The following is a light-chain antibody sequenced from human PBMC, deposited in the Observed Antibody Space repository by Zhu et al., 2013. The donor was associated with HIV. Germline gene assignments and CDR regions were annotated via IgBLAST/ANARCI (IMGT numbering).Light chain of an antibody. Sequence: DIQMTQSPSSLSASVGDRVTITCRASQDISDSLAWFQQKPGKAPKSLMYAASTLQSGVPSKFSGSASGTDFTLTISNLQPEDFATYYCQQSSSPPLTFGGGTKVEIK. V-gene: IGKV1-16*02. CDR1: QDISDS. CDR2: AAS. CDR3: QQSSSPPLT. J-gene: IGKJ4*01.